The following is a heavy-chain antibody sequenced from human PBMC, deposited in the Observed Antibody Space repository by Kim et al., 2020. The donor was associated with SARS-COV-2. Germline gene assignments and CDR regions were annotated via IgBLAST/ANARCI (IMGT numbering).Heavy chain of an antibody. CDR1: GGSISSYY. Sequence: SETLSLTCTVSGGSISSYYWSWIRQPPGKGLEWIGYIYYSGSTNYNPSLKSRVTISVDTSKNQFSLKLSSVTAADTAMYYCARGVIAARLVWGVYFDYWG. J-gene: IGHJ4*01. CDR3: ARGVIAARLVWGVYFDY. V-gene: IGHV4-59*08. CDR2: IYYSGST. D-gene: IGHD6-6*01.